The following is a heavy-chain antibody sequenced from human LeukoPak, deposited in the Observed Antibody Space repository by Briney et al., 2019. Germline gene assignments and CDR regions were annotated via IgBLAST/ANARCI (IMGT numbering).Heavy chain of an antibody. Sequence: GESLKISCKGSGYSFTSYWIGWVRQMPGKGLEWMGIIYPGDSDTRYSPSFQGQVTISADKSISTAYLQWSSLKASDTAMYYCARDVVVVAATQDYYYGMDVWGQGTTVTVSS. J-gene: IGHJ6*02. CDR2: IYPGDSDT. V-gene: IGHV5-51*01. CDR3: ARDVVVVAATQDYYYGMDV. D-gene: IGHD2-15*01. CDR1: GYSFTSYW.